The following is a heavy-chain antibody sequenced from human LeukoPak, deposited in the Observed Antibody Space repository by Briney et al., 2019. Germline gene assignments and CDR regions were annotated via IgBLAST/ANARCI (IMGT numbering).Heavy chain of an antibody. CDR2: INPNSGGT. CDR3: AIRCGRSLTTGNCYYGMDV. V-gene: IGHV1-2*02. Sequence: ASVKVSCKASGYTFTGYYMHWVRQAPGQGLEWMGWINPNSGGTNYAQKFQGRVTMTRDTSISTAYMELSRLRSDDTAVYYCAIRCGRSLTTGNCYYGMDVWGQGTTVTVSS. D-gene: IGHD4-17*01. CDR1: GYTFTGYY. J-gene: IGHJ6*02.